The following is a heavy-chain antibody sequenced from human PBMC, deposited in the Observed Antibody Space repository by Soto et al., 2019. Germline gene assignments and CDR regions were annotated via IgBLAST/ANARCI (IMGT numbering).Heavy chain of an antibody. CDR3: TSSGGGMYYFDY. V-gene: IGHV1-8*01. J-gene: IGHJ4*02. CDR1: GYTFTSYD. CDR2: MNPNSGNT. Sequence: ASVKVSGKASGYTFTSYDINWVRQATGQGLEWMGWMNPNSGNTGYAQKFQGRVTMTRNTSISTAYMELSSLRSEDTAVYYCTSSGGGMYYFDYWGQGTLVTVSS. D-gene: IGHD2-15*01.